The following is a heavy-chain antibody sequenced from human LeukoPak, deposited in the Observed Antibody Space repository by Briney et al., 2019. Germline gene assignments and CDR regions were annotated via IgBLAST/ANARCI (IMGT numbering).Heavy chain of an antibody. CDR1: GFTVSSNY. V-gene: IGHV3-53*01. J-gene: IGHJ3*02. CDR3: ARDGMITAYAFDI. CDR2: IYSGGST. D-gene: IGHD3-16*01. Sequence: GGSLRLSCAASGFTVSSNYMSWVRQAPGKGLEWVSVIYSGGSTYYADSVKGRFTISRDNSKNTLYLQMNSLRAEDTAVYYCARDGMITAYAFDIWGQGTMVTVSS.